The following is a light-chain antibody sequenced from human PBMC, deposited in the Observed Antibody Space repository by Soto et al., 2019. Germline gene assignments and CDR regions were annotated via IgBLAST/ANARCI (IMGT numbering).Light chain of an antibody. CDR2: EVT. Sequence: QSALTQPASVSGSPGQSITMSCTGTSSDVNDYNYVSWYQQYPGKAPKLVIYEVTHRPSGVSSRFSGSKSGITASLTISGLQAEDEAYYYCSSYTSRTTLGFGGGTKVTVL. V-gene: IGLV2-14*01. CDR1: SSDVNDYNY. CDR3: SSYTSRTTLG. J-gene: IGLJ2*01.